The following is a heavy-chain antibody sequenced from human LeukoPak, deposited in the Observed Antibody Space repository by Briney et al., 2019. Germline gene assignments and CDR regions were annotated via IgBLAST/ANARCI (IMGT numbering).Heavy chain of an antibody. CDR2: INPNSGGT. Sequence: ASVKVSCKASGYTFTDYYIHWVRQAPGQGLEWMGWINPNSGGTKYAQKFQGRVTMTRDTSISSIYMELSRLRSDDTAVFYCARDTEPYYSMTPDGYFDLWGRGTLVTVSS. CDR3: ARDTEPYYSMTPDGYFDL. CDR1: GYTFTDYY. V-gene: IGHV1-2*02. D-gene: IGHD2/OR15-2a*01. J-gene: IGHJ2*01.